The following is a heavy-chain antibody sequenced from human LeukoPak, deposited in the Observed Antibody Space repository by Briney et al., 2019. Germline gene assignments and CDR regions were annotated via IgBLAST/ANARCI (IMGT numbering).Heavy chain of an antibody. CDR2: TYYRSKWYN. V-gene: IGHV6-1*01. CDR1: GDTVSSDSAA. CDR3: ARGSGDYLDS. D-gene: IGHD6-25*01. Sequence: SQTLSLTCAISGDTVSSDSAAWNWIRQSPSRGLEWLGRTYYRSKWYNDYAESAKSRITINPDTSKNQCSLQLNSVTPEDTAVYYCARGSGDYLDSWGQGTLVTVSS. J-gene: IGHJ4*02.